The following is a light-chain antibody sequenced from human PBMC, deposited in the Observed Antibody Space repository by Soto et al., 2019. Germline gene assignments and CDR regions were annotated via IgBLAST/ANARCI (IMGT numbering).Light chain of an antibody. CDR3: ASYTTSSTYV. CDR2: DVS. CDR1: SSDVGGYSY. J-gene: IGLJ1*01. V-gene: IGLV2-14*01. Sequence: QSALTQAASVSGSPGQSIAISCTRTSSDVGGYSYVSWYQQQPGKAPKLVISDVSNRPSGVSDRFSGSKSGNTASLTISGLQTEDEADYYCASYTTSSTYVFGTGTKVTVL.